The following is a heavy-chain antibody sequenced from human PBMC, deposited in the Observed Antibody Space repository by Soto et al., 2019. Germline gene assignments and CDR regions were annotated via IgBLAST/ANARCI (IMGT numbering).Heavy chain of an antibody. CDR2: IIPILGIA. CDR3: ATQWLVRGNYYYMDV. Sequence: SVKVSCKASGGTFSSYTISWVRQAPGQGLEWMGRIIPILGIANYAQKFQGRVTITADKSTSTAYMELSSLRSEDTAVYYCATQWLVRGNYYYMDVWGKGTTVTVSS. J-gene: IGHJ6*03. D-gene: IGHD6-19*01. V-gene: IGHV1-69*02. CDR1: GGTFSSYT.